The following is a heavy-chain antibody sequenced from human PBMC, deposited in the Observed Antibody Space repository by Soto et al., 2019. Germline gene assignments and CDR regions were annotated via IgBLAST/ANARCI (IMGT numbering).Heavy chain of an antibody. D-gene: IGHD3-9*01. CDR1: KYTFNNYA. CDR2: ISPGSANT. J-gene: IGHJ6*02. V-gene: IGHV1-3*01. Sequence: ASVKVSCKASKYTFNNYALHWVRRAPGQGLEWMGWISPGSANTKYSQKFQARVTITWDTSASTAYMELSSLRSDDTALYYCARDTITPGGHFSQFGMDVWGQGTTVTAP. CDR3: ARDTITPGGHFSQFGMDV.